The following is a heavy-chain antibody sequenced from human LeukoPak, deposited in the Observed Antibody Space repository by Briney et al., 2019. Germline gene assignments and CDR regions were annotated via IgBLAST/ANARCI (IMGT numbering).Heavy chain of an antibody. CDR1: GFTFSSYW. V-gene: IGHV3-23*01. CDR3: AKDRPYSGSYYDY. J-gene: IGHJ4*02. D-gene: IGHD1-26*01. Sequence: GGSLRLSCAASGFTFSSYWMSWVRQAPGKGLEWVSAISGSGSTTYYTDSVKGRFTISRDNSKNTLYLQMNSLRAGDTAVYYCAKDRPYSGSYYDYWGQGTLVTVSS. CDR2: ISGSGSTT.